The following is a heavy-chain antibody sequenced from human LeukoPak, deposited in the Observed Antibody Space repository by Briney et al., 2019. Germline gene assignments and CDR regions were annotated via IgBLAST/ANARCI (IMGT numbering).Heavy chain of an antibody. CDR3: ARGPGYGGHDYNFDY. CDR1: CGYISSDY. CDR2: RYTSGTP. Sequence: SEALSLTCSVSCGYISSDYWSWMRQPAAKELEWIGRRYTSGTPNYNHSLKSRVTMSLDTSRNQYSLRLSSVTAANTAVYYCARGPGYGGHDYNFDYWGQGILVTVSS. D-gene: IGHD5-12*01. J-gene: IGHJ4*02. V-gene: IGHV4-4*07.